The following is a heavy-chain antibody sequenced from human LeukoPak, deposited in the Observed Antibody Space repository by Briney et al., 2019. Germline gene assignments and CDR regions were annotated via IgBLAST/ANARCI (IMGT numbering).Heavy chain of an antibody. V-gene: IGHV3-23*01. CDR2: ISDSGGGT. Sequence: GGSLRLSCVDSGFTFTNAWMSWVRQAPGKGLEWVSGISDSGGGTYYADSVKDRFTISRDNSKNTLYLQMNSLRAEDTAVYYCAKLPGRAADYWGQGTLVTVSS. CDR1: GFTFTNAW. CDR3: AKLPGRAADY. J-gene: IGHJ4*02.